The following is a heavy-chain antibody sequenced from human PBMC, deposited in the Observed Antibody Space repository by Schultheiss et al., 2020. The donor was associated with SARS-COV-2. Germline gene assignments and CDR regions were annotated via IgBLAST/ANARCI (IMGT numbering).Heavy chain of an antibody. Sequence: GGSLRLSCAASGFTFSSYAMSWVRQAPGKGLEWVSAISGSGGSTYYADSVKGRFTISRDNAKNSLYLQMNSLRAEDTAVYYCVRQSGRYYFDYWGQGTLVTVSS. D-gene: IGHD1-26*01. CDR3: VRQSGRYYFDY. V-gene: IGHV3-23*01. J-gene: IGHJ4*02. CDR2: ISGSGGST. CDR1: GFTFSSYA.